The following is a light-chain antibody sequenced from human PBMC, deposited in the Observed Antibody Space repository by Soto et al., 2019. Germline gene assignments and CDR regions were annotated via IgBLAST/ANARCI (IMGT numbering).Light chain of an antibody. CDR2: GNN. V-gene: IGLV1-40*01. CDR3: RSYARSPSANFV. Sequence: QSVLTQPPSVSGAPGQRVTISCTGSSSNIGAGYDVHWYQQLPGKAPKLLIFGNNNRPSGVPDRFSGSKSGTSASLAITGLRAEDEADYYCRSYARSPSANFVFGTGTKVTVL. J-gene: IGLJ1*01. CDR1: SSNIGAGYD.